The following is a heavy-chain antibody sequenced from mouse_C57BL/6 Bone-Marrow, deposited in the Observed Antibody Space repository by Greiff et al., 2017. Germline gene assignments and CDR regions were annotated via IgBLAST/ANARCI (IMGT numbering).Heavy chain of an antibody. CDR1: GYSFTGYY. CDR3: ARSYYYGSRGDV. CDR2: INPSTGGT. J-gene: IGHJ1*03. D-gene: IGHD1-1*01. V-gene: IGHV1-42*01. Sequence: EVQLQQSGPELVKPGASVKISCKASGYSFTGYYMNWVKQSPEKSLEWIGEINPSTGGTTYNQKFKAKATLTVDKSSSTAYMQLKSLTSEDSAVYYCARSYYYGSRGDVWGTGTTVTVSS.